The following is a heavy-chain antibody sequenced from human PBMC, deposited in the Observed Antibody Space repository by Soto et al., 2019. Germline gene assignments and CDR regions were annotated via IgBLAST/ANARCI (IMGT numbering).Heavy chain of an antibody. D-gene: IGHD4-17*01. CDR1: GFTFSSYA. Sequence: EVQLLESGGGLVQPGGSLRLSCAASGFTFSSYAMNWVRQAPGKGLEWVSVISGSGGSTYYADAVKGRFTISRDNSKNTLYLQMNSLRAEDTAVDYCAKRTVAWYFDLWGRGTLVTVSS. V-gene: IGHV3-23*01. CDR2: ISGSGGST. J-gene: IGHJ2*01. CDR3: AKRTVAWYFDL.